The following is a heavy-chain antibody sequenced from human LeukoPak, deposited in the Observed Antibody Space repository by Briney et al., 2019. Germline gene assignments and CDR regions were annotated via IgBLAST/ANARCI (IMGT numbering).Heavy chain of an antibody. CDR2: ISGSGGST. V-gene: IGHV3-23*01. Sequence: GGSLRLSCAASGFTFSSYAMSWVRQAPGKGLEWVSAISGSGGSTYYADSVKGRFTISRDNSKNTLYLQMNSLRAEDTAVYYCAKDLGCSGGSCFYYYMDVWGKGTTVTVSS. CDR3: AKDLGCSGGSCFYYYMDV. CDR1: GFTFSSYA. J-gene: IGHJ6*03. D-gene: IGHD2-15*01.